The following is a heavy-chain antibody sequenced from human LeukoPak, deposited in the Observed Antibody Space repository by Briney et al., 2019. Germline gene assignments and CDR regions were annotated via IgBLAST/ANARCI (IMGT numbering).Heavy chain of an antibody. D-gene: IGHD4-17*01. Sequence: GASVKVSCKASGYTFTSYGISWVRQAPGQGLEWMGWISAYNGNTNYAQKLQGRVTMTTGTSTSTAYMELRSLRSDDTAVYYCARDVPGASPDYGDYPYYFDYWGQGTLVTVSS. V-gene: IGHV1-18*01. CDR1: GYTFTSYG. CDR2: ISAYNGNT. J-gene: IGHJ4*02. CDR3: ARDVPGASPDYGDYPYYFDY.